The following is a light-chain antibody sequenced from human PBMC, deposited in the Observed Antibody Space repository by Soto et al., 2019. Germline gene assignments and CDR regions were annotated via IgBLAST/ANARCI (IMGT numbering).Light chain of an antibody. V-gene: IGLV2-14*01. CDR3: AAWDDSLSGWV. CDR2: DVS. Sequence: QSALTQPASVSGSPGQSITISCAGTSSDIGAYKYVSWYQQHPGKAPTLVIYDVSNRPSGVSNRFSGSKSGTSASLSISGLRSEDEADYHCAAWDDSLSGWVFGGGTKLTVL. CDR1: SSDIGAYKY. J-gene: IGLJ3*02.